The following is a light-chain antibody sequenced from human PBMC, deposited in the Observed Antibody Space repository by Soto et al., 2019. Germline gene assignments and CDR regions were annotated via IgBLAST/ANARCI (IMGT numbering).Light chain of an antibody. Sequence: IVVTQSPASLSVSPGERATLSCRASQSVGTSFAWYQQNPGHAPRLLIYDASTRATDIPARFSGSGSGTDFTLTISILQSDDFAVYYCQQYITSPPYSFGQGTKLDIK. CDR2: DAS. CDR1: QSVGTS. CDR3: QQYITSPPYS. V-gene: IGKV3-15*01. J-gene: IGKJ2*01.